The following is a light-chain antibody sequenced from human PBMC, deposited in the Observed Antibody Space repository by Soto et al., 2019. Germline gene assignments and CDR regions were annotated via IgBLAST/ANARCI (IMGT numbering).Light chain of an antibody. CDR2: AAS. J-gene: IGKJ1*01. V-gene: IGKV3-15*01. CDR3: QQYDNWWT. Sequence: ETVMTQSPSTLSVSPGERATLSCRASQSVSSNLAWYQQKPGQAPRVLIYAASTRATGIPDRFSGSGSGTEFTLTISSLHSEDFGVYYCQQYDNWWTFGQGTKVDI. CDR1: QSVSSN.